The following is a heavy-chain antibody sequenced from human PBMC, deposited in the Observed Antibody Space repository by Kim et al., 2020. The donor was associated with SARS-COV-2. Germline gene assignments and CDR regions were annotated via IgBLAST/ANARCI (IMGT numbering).Heavy chain of an antibody. V-gene: IGHV4-34*01. CDR1: GGSFSGYY. Sequence: SETLSLTCAVYGGSFSGYYWSWIRQPPGKGLEWIGEINHSGSTNYNPSLKSRVTISVDTSKNQFSLKLSSVTAADTAVYYCARYDSSRAAFDIWGQGTMV. J-gene: IGHJ3*02. CDR2: INHSGST. D-gene: IGHD6-13*01. CDR3: ARYDSSRAAFDI.